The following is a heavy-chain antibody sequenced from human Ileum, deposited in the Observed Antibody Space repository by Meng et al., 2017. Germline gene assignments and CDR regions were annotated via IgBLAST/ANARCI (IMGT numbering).Heavy chain of an antibody. J-gene: IGHJ4*02. CDR2: IYSSGRT. D-gene: IGHD3-10*01. Sequence: QVQLQESGPGLVKPSQTLSLTCAVSGDSINRGDHYWTWIRQPPGKGPEWMGYIYSSGRTYYTPSLKGRLTISADTSQSTFSLKLNSVTATDTAVYFCAKATYLGSGYYFDYWGQGALVTSPQ. CDR1: GDSINRGDHY. V-gene: IGHV4-30-4*01. CDR3: AKATYLGSGYYFDY.